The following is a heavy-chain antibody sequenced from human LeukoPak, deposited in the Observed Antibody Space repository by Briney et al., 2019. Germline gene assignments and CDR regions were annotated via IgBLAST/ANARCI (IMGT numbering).Heavy chain of an antibody. CDR1: RFTFGSYA. D-gene: IGHD7-27*01. V-gene: IGHV3-23*01. CDR3: AKEKGNWGSSYDY. CDR2: ISAAGSNT. J-gene: IGHJ4*02. Sequence: GGSLRLSCAASRFTFGSYAMTWVRQAPGKAREWGSSISAAGSNTQYADSVKGRFTISRDNSTTTLYLQRNSRSAEATAVYYCAKEKGNWGSSYDYWGQGTLVTVSS.